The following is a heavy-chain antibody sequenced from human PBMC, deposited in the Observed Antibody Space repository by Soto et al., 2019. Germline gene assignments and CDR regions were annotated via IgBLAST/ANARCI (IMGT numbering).Heavy chain of an antibody. CDR1: FGSFSSYY. CDR3: GGKNYDSSGYFDY. D-gene: IGHD3-22*01. V-gene: IGHV4-59*01. Sequence: SQTLSLTCAVYFGSFSSYYLSWIRQPPGKGLEWIGYMYYSGSTNYNPSLKSRVTISVDTSKNKFSMKLSSVTAAETAVYYCGGKNYDSSGYFDYWGQGKLGTVYS. CDR2: MYYSGST. J-gene: IGHJ4*02.